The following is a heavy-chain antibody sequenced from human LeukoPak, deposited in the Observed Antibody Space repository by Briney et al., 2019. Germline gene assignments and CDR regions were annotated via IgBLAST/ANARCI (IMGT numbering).Heavy chain of an antibody. CDR2: IRYDGSNK. J-gene: IGHJ4*02. CDR1: GFTFSSYG. CDR3: ARGSYFCSSTGCNIYFDF. D-gene: IGHD2-2*01. V-gene: IGHV3-30*02. Sequence: PGGSLRLSCAASGFTFSSYGMHWVRQAPGKGLEWVAFIRYDGSNKYYADSVKGRFTISRDNSKNTLNLQMNSLRAEDTAVYYCARGSYFCSSTGCNIYFDFWGQGTLVTVSS.